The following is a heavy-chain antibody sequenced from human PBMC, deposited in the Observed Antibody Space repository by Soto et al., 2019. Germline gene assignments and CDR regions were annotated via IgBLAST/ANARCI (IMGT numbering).Heavy chain of an antibody. J-gene: IGHJ5*02. V-gene: IGHV4-61*01. CDR3: ARELGYCSGGVCYSGWFDP. CDR2: IYYSGST. D-gene: IGHD2-15*01. Sequence: SETLSLTCTVSGGSVSSGSYYWSWVRQPPGKGLEWIGYIYYSGSTNYNPSLKSRVTISVDTSKNQFSLKLSSVTAADTAVYYCARELGYCSGGVCYSGWFDPWGQGTLVTVSS. CDR1: GGSVSSGSYY.